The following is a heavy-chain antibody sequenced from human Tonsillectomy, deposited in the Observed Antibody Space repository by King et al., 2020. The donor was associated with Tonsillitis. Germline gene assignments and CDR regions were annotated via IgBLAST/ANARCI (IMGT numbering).Heavy chain of an antibody. V-gene: IGHV2-5*02. CDR2: IYWDDDK. J-gene: IGHJ4*02. Sequence: ITLKESGPTLVKPTQTLTLTCTFSGISLSTRGVGVGWIRQPPGKALEWLALIYWDDDKRYSPSLKSRLTSTKDTSKNQVVLTMTNMDPVDTATYYCAHSGVRILTGYYDNLSFDYWGQGTLVTVSS. CDR3: AHSGVRILTGYYDNLSFDY. CDR1: GISLSTRGVG. D-gene: IGHD3-9*01.